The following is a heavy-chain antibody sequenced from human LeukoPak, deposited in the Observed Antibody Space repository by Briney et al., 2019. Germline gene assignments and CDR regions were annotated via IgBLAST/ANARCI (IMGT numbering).Heavy chain of an antibody. CDR3: ARGLYGSGAFDI. CDR1: SGSFSGYY. V-gene: IGHV4-34*01. J-gene: IGHJ3*02. D-gene: IGHD3-10*01. Sequence: PSETLSLACAVYSGSFSGYYWSWIRQPPGKGLEWIGEINHSGSTNYNPSLKSRVTISVDTSKNQFSLKLSSVTAADTAVYYCARGLYGSGAFDIWGQGTMVTVSS. CDR2: INHSGST.